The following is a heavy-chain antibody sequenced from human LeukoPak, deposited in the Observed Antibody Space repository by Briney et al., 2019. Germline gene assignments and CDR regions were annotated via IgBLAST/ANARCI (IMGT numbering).Heavy chain of an antibody. Sequence: SETLSLTCTASGGSVSSGTYYWSWIRQPPGKGLEWIGYIYYSGNTDYNPSLKSRVTISVDTSKNQFSLKLSSVTAADTAVYYCAREGTTRHNYYGMDVWGQGTTVTVSS. CDR1: GGSVSSGTYY. CDR2: IYYSGNT. V-gene: IGHV4-61*01. D-gene: IGHD1-1*01. J-gene: IGHJ6*02. CDR3: AREGTTRHNYYGMDV.